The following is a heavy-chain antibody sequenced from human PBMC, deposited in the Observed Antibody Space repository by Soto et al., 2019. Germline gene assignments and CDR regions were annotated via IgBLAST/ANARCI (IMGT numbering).Heavy chain of an antibody. D-gene: IGHD6-19*01. J-gene: IGHJ4*02. CDR2: INSDGSST. V-gene: IGHV3-74*01. CDR1: GFTFSSYW. CDR3: ARDQIAVAGTGEFDY. Sequence: PGGSLRLSCAASGFTFSSYWMHWVRQAPGKGLVWVSRINSDGSSTSYADSVKGRFTISRDNAKNTLYLQMNSLRAEDTAVYYCARDQIAVAGTGEFDYWGQGTLVTVSS.